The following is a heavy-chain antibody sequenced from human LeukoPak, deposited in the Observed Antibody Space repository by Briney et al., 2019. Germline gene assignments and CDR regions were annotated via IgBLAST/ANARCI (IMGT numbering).Heavy chain of an antibody. CDR3: ARSIRYYYDSSGYWWFDP. V-gene: IGHV5-51*01. D-gene: IGHD3-22*01. Sequence: GESLKISCKASGYSFTSYWIGWVRQMPEKGLEWMGIFYPGDSDTRYSPSFQGRVTISADKSINTAYLQWSSLKASDTAMYYCARSIRYYYDSSGYWWFDPWGQGTLVTVSS. CDR1: GYSFTSYW. CDR2: FYPGDSDT. J-gene: IGHJ5*02.